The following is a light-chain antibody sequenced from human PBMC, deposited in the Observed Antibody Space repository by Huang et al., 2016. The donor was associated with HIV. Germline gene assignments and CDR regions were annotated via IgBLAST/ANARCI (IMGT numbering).Light chain of an antibody. CDR3: MQSLQTIT. V-gene: IGKV2-28*01. CDR2: LGS. CDR1: QSLLHSNGYNY. J-gene: IGKJ5*01. Sequence: DIVMTQSPLSLSVTPGEPASISCRSSQSLLHSNGYNYLDWYLQRPGQSPQLLIYLGSNLASGVPDRFSGSGSGTDFTLKISRVEAEDIGVYYCMQSLQTITFGQGTRLEIK.